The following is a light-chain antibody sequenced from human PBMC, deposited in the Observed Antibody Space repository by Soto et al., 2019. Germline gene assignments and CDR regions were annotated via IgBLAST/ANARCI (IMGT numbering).Light chain of an antibody. CDR1: QGIAGS. Sequence: DIQLTQSPSFLSASVGDRVTITCRASQGIAGSIAWYQQKPGKPPKLLIYAESTLQSGVPSRFSGSGSGTRGTLTISSLQPEDFATYYCQQVKSYPRTFGGGTRVEIK. J-gene: IGKJ4*01. CDR3: QQVKSYPRT. CDR2: AES. V-gene: IGKV1-9*01.